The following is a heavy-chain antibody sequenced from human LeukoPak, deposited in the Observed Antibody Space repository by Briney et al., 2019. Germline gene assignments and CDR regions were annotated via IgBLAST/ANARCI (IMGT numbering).Heavy chain of an antibody. CDR1: EFTFSNAW. CDR3: AKGPGYDCSSTSCPPGY. D-gene: IGHD2-2*01. J-gene: IGHJ4*02. CDR2: IKSKTDGETI. V-gene: IGHV3-15*01. Sequence: GGSLRLSCAAPEFTFSNAWMSWVRQAPGKGLEWVGRIKSKTDGETIDYAAPVKGRFTISRDDSKNTLYLQMNSLRAEDTAVYYCAKGPGYDCSSTSCPPGYWGQGTLVTVSS.